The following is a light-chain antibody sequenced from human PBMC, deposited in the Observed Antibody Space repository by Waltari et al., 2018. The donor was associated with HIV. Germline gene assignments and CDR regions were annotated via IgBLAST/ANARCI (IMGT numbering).Light chain of an antibody. CDR3: SSYTTSSTWV. Sequence: HSALTQPVSVSGSPGQSITISCTGTSSDIGGYKYVSWYQQQPGKAPKLMISEVRNRPSGFSNRFSGSKSGNTASLTISGLQAEDEADYYCSSYTTSSTWVFGGGTKLTVL. V-gene: IGLV2-14*01. CDR2: EVR. J-gene: IGLJ3*02. CDR1: SSDIGGYKY.